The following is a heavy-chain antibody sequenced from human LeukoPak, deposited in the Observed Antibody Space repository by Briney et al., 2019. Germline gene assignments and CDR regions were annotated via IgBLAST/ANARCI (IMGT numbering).Heavy chain of an antibody. D-gene: IGHD6-13*01. Sequence: KSSETLSLTCAVYGGSFSGYYWSWIRQPPGKGLEWIGEINHSGSTNYNPSLKSRVTISVDTSKNQFSLKLSSVTAADTAVYYCARIMLAAAGSFYYYYYGMDVWGQGTTVTVSS. V-gene: IGHV4-34*01. J-gene: IGHJ6*02. CDR1: GGSFSGYY. CDR3: ARIMLAAAGSFYYYYYGMDV. CDR2: INHSGST.